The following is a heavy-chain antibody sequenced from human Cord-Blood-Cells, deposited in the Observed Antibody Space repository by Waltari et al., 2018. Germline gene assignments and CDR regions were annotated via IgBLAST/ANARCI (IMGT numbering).Heavy chain of an antibody. J-gene: IGHJ4*02. CDR3: ARRSGSYYFDY. D-gene: IGHD1-26*01. V-gene: IGHV4-39*01. CDR1: GGSISSSSYY. CDR2: IYYSGSP. Sequence: QLQLQESGPGLVKPSETLSLTCTVSGGSISSSSYYWGWIRQPPGKGLEWVGSIYYSGSPYSHPPLKSRVTISGDTSKHQLSLKLSAVTAAATAVYYCARRSGSYYFDYWGQGTLVTVSS.